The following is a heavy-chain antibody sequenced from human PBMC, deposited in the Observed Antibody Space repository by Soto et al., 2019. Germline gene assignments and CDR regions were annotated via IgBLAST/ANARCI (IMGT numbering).Heavy chain of an antibody. V-gene: IGHV2-5*02. CDR2: IYWDDDK. CDR1: GFSLSTSGVG. J-gene: IGHJ1*01. D-gene: IGHD3-22*01. Sequence: QITLKESGPTLVKPTQTLTLTCTFSGFSLSTSGVGVGWIRQPPGKALEWLALIYWDDDKRYSPSLKCRLTITKDTSKNQVVLTMTNMDPVDTATYYCAHRGYYYDSSGYYSAAEYFQHWGQGTLVTVSS. CDR3: AHRGYYYDSSGYYSAAEYFQH.